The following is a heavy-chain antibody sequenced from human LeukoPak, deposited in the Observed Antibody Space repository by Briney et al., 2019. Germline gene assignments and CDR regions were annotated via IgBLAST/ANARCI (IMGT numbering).Heavy chain of an antibody. CDR1: GFTFSSYS. J-gene: IGHJ4*02. Sequence: GGSLRLSCAASGFTFSSYSMNWVRQAPGKGLVWVSRIKSDGSSTSYAESAKGRFTISRDNAKNTLYLQMNSLRAEDTAVYYCARKDMPDYWGQGTLVTVSS. V-gene: IGHV3-74*01. CDR3: ARKDMPDY. CDR2: IKSDGSST. D-gene: IGHD2-2*01.